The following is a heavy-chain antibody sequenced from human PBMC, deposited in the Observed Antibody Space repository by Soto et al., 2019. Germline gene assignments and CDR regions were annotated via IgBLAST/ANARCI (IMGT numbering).Heavy chain of an antibody. CDR2: ISSSSSTI. J-gene: IGHJ4*02. CDR3: ASLRVNYDILTGKDY. CDR1: GFTFSSYS. D-gene: IGHD3-9*01. V-gene: IGHV3-48*01. Sequence: EVQLVESGGGLVQPGGSLRLSCAASGFTFSSYSMNWVRQAPGKGLEWVSYISSSSSTIYYADSVKGRFTISRDNAKNLLYLQMNSLRAEDTAVYYCASLRVNYDILTGKDYWGQGTLVTVSS.